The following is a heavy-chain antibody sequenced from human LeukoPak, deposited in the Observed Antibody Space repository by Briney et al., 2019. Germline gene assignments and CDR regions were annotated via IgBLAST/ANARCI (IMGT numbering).Heavy chain of an antibody. Sequence: GASVEVSCKASGYTFTGYYMHWVRQAPGQGLEWMGWINPNSGGTNYAQKFQGRVTMTRDTSISTAYMELSRLRSDDTAVYYCARVRYCSSTSCPDFDYWGQGTLVTVSS. V-gene: IGHV1-2*02. J-gene: IGHJ4*02. CDR1: GYTFTGYY. D-gene: IGHD2-2*01. CDR2: INPNSGGT. CDR3: ARVRYCSSTSCPDFDY.